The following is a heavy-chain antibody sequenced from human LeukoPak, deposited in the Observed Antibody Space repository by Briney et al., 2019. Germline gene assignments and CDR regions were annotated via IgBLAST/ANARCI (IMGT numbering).Heavy chain of an antibody. V-gene: IGHV4-4*07. J-gene: IGHJ4*02. CDR3: AREKQSSGWYVPNYFDY. CDR2: IYTSGST. Sequence: PSETLSLTRTVSGGSISSYYWSWIRQPAGKGLEWIGRIYTSGSTNYNPSLKSRVTMSVDTSKNQFSLKLSSVTAADTAVYYCAREKQSSGWYVPNYFDYWGQGTLVTVSS. CDR1: GGSISSYY. D-gene: IGHD6-19*01.